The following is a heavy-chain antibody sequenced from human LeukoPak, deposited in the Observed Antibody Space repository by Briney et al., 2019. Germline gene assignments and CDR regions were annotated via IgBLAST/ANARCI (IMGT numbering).Heavy chain of an antibody. CDR2: ISSSSSYT. D-gene: IGHD2/OR15-2a*01. J-gene: IGHJ3*02. CDR3: LPLLSRPYVEDGFDI. Sequence: PGGSLRLSCAASGFTFSSYAMSWIRQAPGKGLEWVSYISSSSSYTKYADSVKGRFTISRDNARNSLYLQMNSPRAEDTAVYYCLPLLSRPYVEDGFDIWGQGTMVTVSS. V-gene: IGHV3-11*06. CDR1: GFTFSSYA.